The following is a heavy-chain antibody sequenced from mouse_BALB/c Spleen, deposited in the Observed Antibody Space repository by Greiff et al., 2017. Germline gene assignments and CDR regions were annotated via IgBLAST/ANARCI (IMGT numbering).Heavy chain of an antibody. V-gene: IGHV5-4*02. CDR2: ISDGGSYT. J-gene: IGHJ4*01. CDR3: ARDGDYKDY. Sequence: DVKLVESGGGLVKPGGSLKLSCAASGFTFSDYYMYWVRQTPEKRLEWVATISDGGSYTYYPDSVKGRFTISRDNAKNNLYLQMSSLKSEDTAMYYCARDGDYKDYWGQGTSVTVAS. D-gene: IGHD2-13*01. CDR1: GFTFSDYY.